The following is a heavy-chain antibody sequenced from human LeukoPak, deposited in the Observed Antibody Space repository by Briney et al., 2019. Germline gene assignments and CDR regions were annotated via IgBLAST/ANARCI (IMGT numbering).Heavy chain of an antibody. CDR1: GGSISSSSYY. CDR3: ARYYYGSGNFRIFGY. CDR2: IYYSGST. V-gene: IGHV4-39*01. J-gene: IGHJ4*02. D-gene: IGHD3-10*01. Sequence: SETLSLTCTVSGGSISSSSYYWGWIRQPPGKALEWIASIYYSGSTYYNPSLKSRVTISVDTSKNQFSLKLTSVTAADTAIYYCARYYYGSGNFRIFGYWGQGSRVTVSS.